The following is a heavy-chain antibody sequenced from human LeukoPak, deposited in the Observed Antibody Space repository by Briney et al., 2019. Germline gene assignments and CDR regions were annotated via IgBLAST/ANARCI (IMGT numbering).Heavy chain of an antibody. J-gene: IGHJ6*04. CDR1: GGSISSSNW. Sequence: SETLSLTCAVSGGSISSSNWWSWVRQPPGKGLEWFGEIYHSGSTNYNPSLKSRVTISVDKSKNQFSLKLSSVTAADTAVYYCARLRKDGPSPYYYYGMDVWGKGTTVTVSS. V-gene: IGHV4-4*02. D-gene: IGHD4-17*01. CDR2: IYHSGST. CDR3: ARLRKDGPSPYYYYGMDV.